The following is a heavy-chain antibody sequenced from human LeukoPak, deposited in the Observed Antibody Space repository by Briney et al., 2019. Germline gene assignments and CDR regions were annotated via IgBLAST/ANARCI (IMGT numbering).Heavy chain of an antibody. V-gene: IGHV3-23*01. Sequence: GGSLRLSCAASGFTLSSYAMSWVRQAPGKGLEWVSAISDGGGITYYADSVKGRFTISRDNSKNTLYLQMNSLRAEDTAVYYCAKGEIGDYGDYWGQGTLVTVSS. CDR1: GFTLSSYA. CDR2: ISDGGGIT. CDR3: AKGEIGDYGDY. J-gene: IGHJ4*02. D-gene: IGHD4-17*01.